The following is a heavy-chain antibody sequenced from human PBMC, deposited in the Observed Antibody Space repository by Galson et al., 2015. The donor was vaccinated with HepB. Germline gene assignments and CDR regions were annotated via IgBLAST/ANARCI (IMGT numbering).Heavy chain of an antibody. J-gene: IGHJ4*02. CDR2: ISAYNGNT. V-gene: IGHV1-18*04. Sequence: SVKVSCKASGYTFTSYGISWVRQAPGQGLEWMGWISAYNGNTNYAQKLQGRVTMTTDTSTSTAYMELRSLRSDDTAVYYCARVEGYYGSGSLVGWGQGTLVTVSS. D-gene: IGHD3-10*01. CDR3: ARVEGYYGSGSLVG. CDR1: GYTFTSYG.